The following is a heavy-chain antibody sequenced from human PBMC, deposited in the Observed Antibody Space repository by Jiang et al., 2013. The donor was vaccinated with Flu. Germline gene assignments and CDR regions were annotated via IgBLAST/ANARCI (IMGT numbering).Heavy chain of an antibody. CDR3: ARGQRLDYDILTGYWGY. CDR1: SYD. J-gene: IGHJ4*02. D-gene: IGHD3-9*01. V-gene: IGHV1-8*01. CDR2: MNPNSGNT. Sequence: SYDINWVRQATGQGLEWMGWMNPNSGNTGYAQKFQGRVTMTRNTSISTAYMELSSLRSEDTAVYYCARGQRLDYDILTGYWGYWGQGTLVTVSS.